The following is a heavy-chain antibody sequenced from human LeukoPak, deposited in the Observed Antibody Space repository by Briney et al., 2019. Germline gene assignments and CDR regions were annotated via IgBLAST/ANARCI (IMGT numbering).Heavy chain of an antibody. CDR1: GFTFSNYW. CDR2: IKEDESEK. V-gene: IGHV3-7*04. J-gene: IGHJ4*02. Sequence: PGGSLRLSCAASGFTFSNYWMTWVRQAPGKGLEWVANIKEDESEKYYVDSVKGRFTISRDNAKNSLYLQMNSLRAEDTAVYYCARVEIYYGSGRYIGDYWGQGTLVTVSS. D-gene: IGHD3-10*01. CDR3: ARVEIYYGSGRYIGDY.